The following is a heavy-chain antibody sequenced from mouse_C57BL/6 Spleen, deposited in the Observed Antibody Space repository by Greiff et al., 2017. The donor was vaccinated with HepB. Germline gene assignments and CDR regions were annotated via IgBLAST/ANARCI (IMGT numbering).Heavy chain of an antibody. CDR1: GFNIKDYY. V-gene: IGHV14-2*01. J-gene: IGHJ3*01. CDR2: IDPEDGET. D-gene: IGHD3-2*02. Sequence: EVKLQESGAELVKPGASVKLSCTASGFNIKDYYMHWVKQRTEQGLEWIGRIDPEDGETKYAPKFQGKATITADTSSNTAYMQLSSLPSEDTAVYYCARGQLRLEFAYWGQGTLVTVSA. CDR3: ARGQLRLEFAY.